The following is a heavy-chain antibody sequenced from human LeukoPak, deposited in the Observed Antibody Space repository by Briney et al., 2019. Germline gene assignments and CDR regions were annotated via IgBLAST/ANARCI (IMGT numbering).Heavy chain of an antibody. CDR2: IYYSGST. D-gene: IGHD2-2*01. J-gene: IGHJ3*02. CDR1: GGSISSYY. Sequence: SETLSLTCTVSGGSISSYYWSWIRQPPGKGLEWIGYIYYSGSTNYNPSLKSRVTISVDTSKNQFSLKPSSVTAADTAVYYCARARYCSSTSCYGAFDIWGQGTMVTVSS. V-gene: IGHV4-59*01. CDR3: ARARYCSSTSCYGAFDI.